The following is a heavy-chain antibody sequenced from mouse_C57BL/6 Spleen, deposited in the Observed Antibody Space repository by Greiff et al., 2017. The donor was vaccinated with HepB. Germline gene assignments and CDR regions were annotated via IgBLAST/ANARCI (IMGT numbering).Heavy chain of an antibody. Sequence: DVKLVESGGGLVKPGGSLKLSCAASGFTFSDYGMHWVRQAPEKGLEWVAYISSGSSTIYYADTVKGRFTISRDNAKNTLFLQMTSLRSEDTAMYYCARTTGVAPYYAMGYWGERTSVTVSS. CDR1: GFTFSDYG. CDR2: ISSGSSTI. V-gene: IGHV5-17*01. D-gene: IGHD1-1*01. CDR3: ARTTGVAPYYAMGY. J-gene: IGHJ4*01.